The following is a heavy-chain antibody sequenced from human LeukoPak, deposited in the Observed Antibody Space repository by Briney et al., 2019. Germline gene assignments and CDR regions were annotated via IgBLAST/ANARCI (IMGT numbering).Heavy chain of an antibody. Sequence: PSETLSLTCTVSGGSISSYYWSWIRQPPGKGLEWIGYIYYTGSANHNPSLKSRVTISVDTSKNQFSLKLSSVTAADTAVYYCARVVYSGYDFRGAMDVWGKGTTVTVSS. CDR3: ARVVYSGYDFRGAMDV. CDR2: IYYTGSA. V-gene: IGHV4-59*01. CDR1: GGSISSYY. J-gene: IGHJ6*03. D-gene: IGHD5-12*01.